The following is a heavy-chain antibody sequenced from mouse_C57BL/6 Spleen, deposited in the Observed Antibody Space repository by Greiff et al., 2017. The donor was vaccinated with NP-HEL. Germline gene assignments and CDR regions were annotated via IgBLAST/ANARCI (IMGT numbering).Heavy chain of an antibody. D-gene: IGHD3-3*01. CDR2: ISYDGSN. V-gene: IGHV3-6*01. CDR3: ARGGPLCAY. CDR1: GYSITSGYY. J-gene: IGHJ3*01. Sequence: EVKLLESGPGLVKPSQSLSLTCSVTGYSITSGYYWNWIRQLPGNKLEWMGYISYDGSNNYNPSLKNRISITRDTSKNQFFLKLNSVTTGDTATYYCARGGPLCAYWGQGTLVTVSA.